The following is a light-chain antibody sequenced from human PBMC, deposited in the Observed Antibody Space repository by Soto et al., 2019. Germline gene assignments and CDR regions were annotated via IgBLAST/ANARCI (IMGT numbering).Light chain of an antibody. J-gene: IGKJ1*01. CDR1: QSVSNNY. CDR2: GAS. Sequence: IVFRQSPGTLSLARWERSTLSLRASQSVSNNYLAWYQQKPGQAPRLLIYGASNRATGIPDRFSGSGSGTDFTLTISRLEPEDFAVYYCQQYGSSGTFGQGTKVDIK. CDR3: QQYGSSGT. V-gene: IGKV3-20*01.